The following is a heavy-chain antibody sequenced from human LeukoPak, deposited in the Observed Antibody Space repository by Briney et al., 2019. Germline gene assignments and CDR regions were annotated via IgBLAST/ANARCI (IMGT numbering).Heavy chain of an antibody. J-gene: IGHJ5*02. CDR1: GGSFSGYY. CDR3: ARGSRSGSYYNP. CDR2: INHSGST. V-gene: IGHV4-34*01. D-gene: IGHD3-10*01. Sequence: SETLSLTCAVYGGSFSGYYWSWIRQPPGKGLEWIGEINHSGSTNYNPSLKSRVTISVDTSKNQFSLKLSSVTAADTAVYYCARGSRSGSYYNPWVQGTLVTVSS.